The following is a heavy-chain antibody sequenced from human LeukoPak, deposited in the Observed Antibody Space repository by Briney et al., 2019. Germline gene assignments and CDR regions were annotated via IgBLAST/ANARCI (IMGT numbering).Heavy chain of an antibody. CDR3: ARFYYDSSRGAY. V-gene: IGHV3-74*01. CDR2: IKSDGSST. Sequence: GGSLRLSCAASGFTFSTYWMHWVRQAPGKGLVWVSRIKSDGSSTSYADSVKGRFTTSRDNAKNTVYLQMHRLRDEDTAVYYCARFYYDSSRGAYWGRGTLVTVSS. J-gene: IGHJ4*02. D-gene: IGHD3-22*01. CDR1: GFTFSTYW.